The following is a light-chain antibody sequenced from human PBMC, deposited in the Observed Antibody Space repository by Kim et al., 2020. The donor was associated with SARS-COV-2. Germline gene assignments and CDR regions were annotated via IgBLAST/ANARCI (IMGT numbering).Light chain of an antibody. J-gene: IGLJ3*02. CDR1: SLRSYY. V-gene: IGLV3-19*01. Sequence: SSELTQDPAVSVALGQTVRITCQGDSLRSYYATWYQQKPGQAPIVVIYGKNNRPSGITDRFSGYRSGNTAPLPITGTQGGCEADLLCNLRGSSDTVVFG. CDR3: NLRGSSDTVV. CDR2: GKN.